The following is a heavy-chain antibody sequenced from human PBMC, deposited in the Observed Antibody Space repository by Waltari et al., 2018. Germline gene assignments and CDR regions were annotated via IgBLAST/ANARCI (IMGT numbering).Heavy chain of an antibody. D-gene: IGHD1-7*01. CDR1: GFTVSSNY. V-gene: IGHV3-53*01. CDR2: IYSGGST. J-gene: IGHJ5*02. Sequence: EVQLVESGGGLIQPGGSLRLSCAASGFTVSSNYMSWVRQAPGKGLEWVSVIYSGGSTDYADSVKGRFTISRDNSKNTLYLQMNSLRAEDTAVYYCARGNWNYVDWFDPWGQGTLVTVSS. CDR3: ARGNWNYVDWFDP.